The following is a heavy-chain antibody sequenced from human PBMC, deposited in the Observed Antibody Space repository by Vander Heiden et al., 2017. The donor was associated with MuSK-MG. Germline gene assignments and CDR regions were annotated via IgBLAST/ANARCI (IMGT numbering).Heavy chain of an antibody. CDR2: IYHSGST. CDR1: GYSISRGYS. J-gene: IGHJ4*02. Sequence: QVQLQESGLGLGKPSETMSLTCTVAGYSISRGYSWGWIRQAPGKGLAWGGSIYHSGSTYYNPPLKSRVTISVDTSKNKFSRKLSSVTAADTAVYYFARGRAAAGPINYWGQGTMVTLYS. CDR3: ARGRAAAGPINY. D-gene: IGHD6-13*01. V-gene: IGHV4-38-2*02.